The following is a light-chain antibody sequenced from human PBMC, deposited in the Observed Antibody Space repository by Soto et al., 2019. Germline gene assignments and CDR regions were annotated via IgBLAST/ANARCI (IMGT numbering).Light chain of an antibody. V-gene: IGKV1-39*01. CDR2: AAS. CDR1: QSISSY. Sequence: DIQMTQSPSSLSESVGDRVTITCRASQSISSYLNWYQQKPGKAPKLLIYAASSFQSGVPSRFSGSGSGTDFTLIIISLQPYDFATYYYQQSYSTPRTFAGETK. CDR3: QQSYSTPRT. J-gene: IGKJ4*01.